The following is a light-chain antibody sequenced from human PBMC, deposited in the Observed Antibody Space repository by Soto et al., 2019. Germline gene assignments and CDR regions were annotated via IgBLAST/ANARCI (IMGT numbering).Light chain of an antibody. J-gene: IGKJ2*01. CDR3: QQYNNWPPYT. CDR2: GAS. V-gene: IGKV3-15*01. CDR1: QSVSRH. Sequence: EIVMTQSPATLSVSPGVRATLSCRASQSVSRHLAWYQQKPGQAPRLLIYGASTRATGIPARFSGSGSGTEFTLTISSLQSEDFAVYYCQQYNNWPPYTFGQGTKLEIK.